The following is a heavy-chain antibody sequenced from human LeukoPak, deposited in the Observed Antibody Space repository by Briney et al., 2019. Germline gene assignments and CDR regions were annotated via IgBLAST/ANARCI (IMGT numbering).Heavy chain of an antibody. CDR1: GFTFSSYE. V-gene: IGHV3-48*03. D-gene: IGHD3-16*02. J-gene: IGHJ4*02. Sequence: GGSLRLSCAASGFTFSSYEMNWVRQAPGKGLEWVSYISSSGSTIYYADSVKGRFTISRDNSKNTLYLQMNSLRAEDTALYYCARAPVVDYFDYWGQGNLVTVSS. CDR3: ARAPVVDYFDY. CDR2: ISSSGSTI.